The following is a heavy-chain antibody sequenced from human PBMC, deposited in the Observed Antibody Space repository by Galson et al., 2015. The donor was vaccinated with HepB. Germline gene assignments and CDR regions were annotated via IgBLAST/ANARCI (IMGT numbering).Heavy chain of an antibody. Sequence: SVTVSCKASGSTFTNYAMNWVRQAPGHGLEWMGWTNTDTGNPTYAQGFSGRFVFSLATSVSTAHLQMNSLRAEDTAVYYCAKECSGGSCYSGSYYYYYGMDVWGQGTTLAVSS. J-gene: IGHJ6*02. CDR1: GSTFTNYA. D-gene: IGHD2-15*01. CDR3: AKECSGGSCYSGSYYYYYGMDV. V-gene: IGHV7-4-1*02. CDR2: TNTDTGNP.